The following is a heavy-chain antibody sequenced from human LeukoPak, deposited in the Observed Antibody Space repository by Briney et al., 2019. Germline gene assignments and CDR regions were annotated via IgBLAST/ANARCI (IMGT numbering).Heavy chain of an antibody. J-gene: IGHJ4*02. Sequence: PGGSLRLSCAASGFNFSSYWMSWVGQAPGRGLEWVANIKQDGSEKYYVDSVKGRFTISRDNAKNSLYLQMNSLRAEDTAVYYCARERLTYYYDSSGYFDYWGQGTLVTVSS. CDR2: IKQDGSEK. V-gene: IGHV3-7*01. CDR1: GFNFSSYW. D-gene: IGHD3-22*01. CDR3: ARERLTYYYDSSGYFDY.